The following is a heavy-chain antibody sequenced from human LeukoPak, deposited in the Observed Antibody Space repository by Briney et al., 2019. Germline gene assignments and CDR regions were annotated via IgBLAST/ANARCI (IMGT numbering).Heavy chain of an antibody. CDR3: ARLAAYSSGTFDY. V-gene: IGHV4-4*07. Sequence: SETLSLTCNVCGGAISKYSWSWIRQPAGKGLEWFGRIYVSGSTDYNPSLRSRLTMSIDTSKNRISLKLNSVTAADTAVYYCARLAAYSSGTFDYWGQGTLVTVSS. CDR2: IYVSGST. D-gene: IGHD6-25*01. J-gene: IGHJ4*02. CDR1: GGAISKYS.